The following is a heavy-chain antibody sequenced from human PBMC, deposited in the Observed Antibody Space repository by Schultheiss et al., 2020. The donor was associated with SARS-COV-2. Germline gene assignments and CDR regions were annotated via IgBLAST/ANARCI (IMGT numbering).Heavy chain of an antibody. CDR1: GFTFSSYA. CDR2: IKQDGSEK. V-gene: IGHV3-7*01. D-gene: IGHD2-2*01. CDR3: ARKRVVVVPAALYYYYYGMDV. Sequence: GESLNISCAASGFTFSSYAMSWVRQAPGKGLEWVANIKQDGSEKYYVDSVKGRFTISRDNAKNSLYLQMNSLRAEDTAVYYCARKRVVVVPAALYYYYYGMDVWGQGTTVTVSS. J-gene: IGHJ6*02.